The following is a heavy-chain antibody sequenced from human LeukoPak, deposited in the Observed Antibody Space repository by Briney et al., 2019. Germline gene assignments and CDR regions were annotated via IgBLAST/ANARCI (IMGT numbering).Heavy chain of an antibody. CDR3: ARALGGDNDAFDI. CDR2: INPSGGST. V-gene: IGHV1-46*01. CDR1: GGTFSSYA. J-gene: IGHJ3*02. D-gene: IGHD2-21*01. Sequence: ASVKVSCKASGGTFSSYAISWVRQAPGQGLEWMGIINPSGGSTSYAQKFQGRVTMTRDTSTSTVYMELSSLRSEDTAVYYCARALGGDNDAFDIWGQGTMVTVSS.